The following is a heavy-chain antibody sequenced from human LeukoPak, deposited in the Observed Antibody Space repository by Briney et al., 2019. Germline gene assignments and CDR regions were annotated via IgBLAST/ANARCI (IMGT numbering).Heavy chain of an antibody. J-gene: IGHJ4*02. D-gene: IGHD3-22*01. CDR1: GFTFSSSW. Sequence: GGSLRLSCAASGFTFSSSWMSWVRQAPGKGLEWVANIKEDGSGKYYVDSVKGRFTISRDNVKNSLYLQMNSLRAEDTAVYYCARSYYDSSGSHVDYWGQGTLVTVSS. V-gene: IGHV3-7*01. CDR3: ARSYYDSSGSHVDY. CDR2: IKEDGSGK.